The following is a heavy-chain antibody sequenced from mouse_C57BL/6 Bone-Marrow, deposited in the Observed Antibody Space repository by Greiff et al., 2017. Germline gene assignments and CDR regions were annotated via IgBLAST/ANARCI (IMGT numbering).Heavy chain of an antibody. CDR1: GYTFTNYW. J-gene: IGHJ2*01. D-gene: IGHD1-1*01. CDR3: TPTVVAKGGY. V-gene: IGHV1-63*01. Sequence: VQLQESGAELVRPGTSVKMSCKASGYTFTNYWIGWAKQRPGHGLEWIGDIYPGGGYTNYNEKFKGKATLTADKSSSTAYMQFSSLTSEDTAVYYCTPTVVAKGGYWGQGTTLTVSS. CDR2: IYPGGGYT.